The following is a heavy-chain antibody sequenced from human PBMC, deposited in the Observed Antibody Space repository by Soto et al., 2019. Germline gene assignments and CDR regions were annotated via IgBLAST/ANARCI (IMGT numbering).Heavy chain of an antibody. V-gene: IGHV3-49*04. D-gene: IGHD6-19*01. CDR1: GFTFGDYA. CDR2: IRSKAYGGTT. Sequence: PGGSLRLSCTASGFTFGDYAMSWVRQAPGKGLEWVGFIRSKAYGGTTEYAASVEGRFTISRDDSKSIAYLQMNSLKTEDTAVYYCTRGLLSSGWYKYYYYYGMDVWGQGTTVTVSS. J-gene: IGHJ6*02. CDR3: TRGLLSSGWYKYYYYYGMDV.